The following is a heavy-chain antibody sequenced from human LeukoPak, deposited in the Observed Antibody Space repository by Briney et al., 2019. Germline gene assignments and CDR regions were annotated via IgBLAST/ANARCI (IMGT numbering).Heavy chain of an antibody. V-gene: IGHV4-39*01. Sequence: SETLSLTRTVSGGSISIISSSTYYWDWIRQAPGKGLEWIGSLYYGENSHYNPSLKSRATLSVDTSNNQFSLKLTSVTAADAAVYFCARQLPTAAADTRGYFDYWGQGTVVTVSS. CDR1: GGSISIISSSTYY. J-gene: IGHJ4*02. CDR2: LYYGENS. D-gene: IGHD6-25*01. CDR3: ARQLPTAAADTRGYFDY.